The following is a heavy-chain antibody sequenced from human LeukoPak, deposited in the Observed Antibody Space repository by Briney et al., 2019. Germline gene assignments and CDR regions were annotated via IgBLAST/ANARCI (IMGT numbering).Heavy chain of an antibody. V-gene: IGHV3-23*01. Sequence: GGSLRLSCAASGFTFSSYAMSWVRQAPGKGLEWVSAISGSGGSTYYADSVKGRFTISRDNSKNTLYLQMNSLRAEDTAVYYRAKSPSDITIFGVVIIHPFDYWGQGTLVTVSS. J-gene: IGHJ4*02. D-gene: IGHD3-3*01. CDR3: AKSPSDITIFGVVIIHPFDY. CDR1: GFTFSSYA. CDR2: ISGSGGST.